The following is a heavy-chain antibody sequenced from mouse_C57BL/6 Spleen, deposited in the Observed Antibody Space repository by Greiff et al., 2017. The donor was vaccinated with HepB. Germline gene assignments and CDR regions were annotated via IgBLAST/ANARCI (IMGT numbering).Heavy chain of an antibody. CDR2: INPSNGGT. J-gene: IGHJ3*01. D-gene: IGHD1-1*01. CDR3: ARSANLLLRTSAY. Sequence: QVQLKQPGTELVKPGASVKLSCKASGYTFTSYWMHWVKQRPGQGLEWIGNINPSNGGTNYNEKFKSKATLTVDKSSSTAYMQLSSLTSEDSAVYYCARSANLLLRTSAYWGQGTLVTVSA. CDR1: GYTFTSYW. V-gene: IGHV1-53*01.